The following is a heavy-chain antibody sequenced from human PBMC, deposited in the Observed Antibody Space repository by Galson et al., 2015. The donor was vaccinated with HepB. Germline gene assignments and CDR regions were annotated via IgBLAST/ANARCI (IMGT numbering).Heavy chain of an antibody. D-gene: IGHD6-19*01. J-gene: IGHJ4*02. CDR1: GFTFSSYG. CDR3: AKGVLPGIAVLYFDY. V-gene: IGHV3-30*18. Sequence: SLRLSCAASGFTFSSYGMHWVRQAPGKGLEWVAVISYDGSNKYYADSVKGRFTISRDNSKNTLYLQMNSLRAEDTAVYYCAKGVLPGIAVLYFDYWGQGTLVTVSS. CDR2: ISYDGSNK.